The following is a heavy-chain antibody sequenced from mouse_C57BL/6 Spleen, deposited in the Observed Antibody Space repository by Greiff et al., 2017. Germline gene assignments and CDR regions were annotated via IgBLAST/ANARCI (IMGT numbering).Heavy chain of an antibody. J-gene: IGHJ1*03. V-gene: IGHV1-64*01. Sequence: VQLQQPGAELVKPGASVKLSCKASGYTFTSYWMHWVKQRPGQGLEWIGMIHPNSGSTNYNEKLKSKATLTVDKSSSTAYMQLSSLTSEDSAVYYCARSAYYGSTYWYFDVWGTGTTVTVSS. D-gene: IGHD1-1*01. CDR3: ARSAYYGSTYWYFDV. CDR2: IHPNSGST. CDR1: GYTFTSYW.